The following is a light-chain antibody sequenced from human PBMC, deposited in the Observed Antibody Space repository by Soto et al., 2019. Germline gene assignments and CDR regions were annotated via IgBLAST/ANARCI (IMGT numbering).Light chain of an antibody. CDR2: GAS. Sequence: EIVMTQSPATLSVSPGERATLSCRASQSVSSNLAWYQQKPGQAPRLLIYGASTRATGIPARFSGSGSETEFTLTIRSLQSEDFAVYYCQQYNNWPRATFGGGTKVDSK. J-gene: IGKJ4*01. CDR3: QQYNNWPRAT. V-gene: IGKV3-15*01. CDR1: QSVSSN.